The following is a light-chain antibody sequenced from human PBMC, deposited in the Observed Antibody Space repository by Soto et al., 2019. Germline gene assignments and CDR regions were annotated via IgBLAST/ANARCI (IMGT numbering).Light chain of an antibody. CDR2: GAS. CDR3: HQYGSSPRT. V-gene: IGKV3-20*01. J-gene: IGKJ1*01. Sequence: EIVLTQSPGTLSLSPGERATLSCRASQSVGNNYLAWYQQRPGQAPRLLIYGASSRATGIPDRFSGSGSGTDFTLTISRLEPEDFAVYYCHQYGSSPRTFGQGTTVEIK. CDR1: QSVGNNY.